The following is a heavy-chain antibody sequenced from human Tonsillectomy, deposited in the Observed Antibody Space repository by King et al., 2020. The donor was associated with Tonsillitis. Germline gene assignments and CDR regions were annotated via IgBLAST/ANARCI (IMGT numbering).Heavy chain of an antibody. V-gene: IGHV3-23*04. J-gene: IGHJ3*02. D-gene: IGHD2-15*01. CDR1: GFTFSSYA. Sequence: VQLVESGGGLVQPGGSLRLSCAASGFTFSSYAMSWVRLAPGKGLEWVSAISGSGGSTYYADSVKGRFTISRDNSKNTLYLQINSLRAEDTAVYYWAKDGNGVVAAPDAFDIWGQGTMVTVSS. CDR3: AKDGNGVVAAPDAFDI. CDR2: ISGSGGST.